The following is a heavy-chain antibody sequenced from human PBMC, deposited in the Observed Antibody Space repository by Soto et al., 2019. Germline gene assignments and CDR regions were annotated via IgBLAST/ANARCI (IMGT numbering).Heavy chain of an antibody. D-gene: IGHD3-10*01. CDR3: ARAGFNYWYFDL. Sequence: SVKVSCKASGGTFSSYTISWVRQAPGQGLEWVGRIIPILGIANYAQKFQGRVTITADKSTSTAYMELSSLRSEDTAVYYCARAGFNYWYFDLWGRGTLVTVSS. J-gene: IGHJ2*01. CDR1: GGTFSSYT. V-gene: IGHV1-69*02. CDR2: IIPILGIA.